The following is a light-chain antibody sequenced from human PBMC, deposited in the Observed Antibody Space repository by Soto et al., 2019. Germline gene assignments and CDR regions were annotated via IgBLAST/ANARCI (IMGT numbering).Light chain of an antibody. V-gene: IGKV3-11*01. Sequence: EIVLTQSPATLSLSPGESATLSCRASQSVTNYLAWYQHKPGQAPRLLIYDVSNRATGIPARFSGSGSGADFTLTTSSLEPEDFAVYYCQHRSDWLYTFGQGTKLEIK. J-gene: IGKJ2*01. CDR1: QSVTNY. CDR3: QHRSDWLYT. CDR2: DVS.